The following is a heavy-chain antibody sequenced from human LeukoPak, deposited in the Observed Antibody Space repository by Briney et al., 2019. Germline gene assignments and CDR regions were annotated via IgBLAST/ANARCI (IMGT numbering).Heavy chain of an antibody. CDR3: AKGRISGDAGLDY. CDR2: ISGSGGDT. V-gene: IGHV3-23*01. CDR1: GFTFSSYA. J-gene: IGHJ4*02. D-gene: IGHD6-13*01. Sequence: GGSLRLSCAASGFTFSSYAMSWVRQAPGKGLEWVSSISGSGGDTYYGDSVKSRFTISRDNSKNTLYLQVNSLRAEDTAVFYCAKGRISGDAGLDYWGQGTLVTVSS.